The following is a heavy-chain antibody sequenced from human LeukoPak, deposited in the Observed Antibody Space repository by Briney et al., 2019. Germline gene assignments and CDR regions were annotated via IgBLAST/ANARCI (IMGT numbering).Heavy chain of an antibody. V-gene: IGHV4-59*01. CDR2: LFYSGST. D-gene: IGHD3-10*01. Sequence: PSETLSLTCTVSGGSISSYYWSWIRQPPGKGLEWIAYLFYSGSTDYNPSLESRVTISVDASKNQFSLKLRSVTAADTAVYYCATVAVIRGVTYFDYWGQGTLVTVSS. J-gene: IGHJ4*02. CDR1: GGSISSYY. CDR3: ATVAVIRGVTYFDY.